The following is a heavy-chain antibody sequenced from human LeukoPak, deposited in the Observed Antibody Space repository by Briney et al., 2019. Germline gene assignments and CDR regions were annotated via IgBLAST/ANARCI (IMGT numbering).Heavy chain of an antibody. CDR2: INPNSGNT. V-gene: IGHV1-2*06. D-gene: IGHD2-2*01. CDR1: GYTFTGYY. CDR3: ARNAYCSSTSCYYYYGMDV. J-gene: IGHJ6*02. Sequence: ASVKVSCKASGYTFTGYYMHWVRQAPGQGLEWMGRINPNSGNTNNAQKLQGRVTMTTDTSTSTAYMELRSLRSDDTAVYYCARNAYCSSTSCYYYYGMDVWGQGTTVTVSS.